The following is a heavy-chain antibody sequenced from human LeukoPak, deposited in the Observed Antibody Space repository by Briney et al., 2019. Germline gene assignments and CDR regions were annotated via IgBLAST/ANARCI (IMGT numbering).Heavy chain of an antibody. CDR3: ARDQRPYGMDV. J-gene: IGHJ6*02. CDR1: GFTFSSYS. V-gene: IGHV3-21*01. Sequence: PGGSLRLSCAASGFTFSSYSMNWVRQAPGKGLEWVSSISSSSSYVYYADSVKGRFTISRDNAKNPLYLQMNSLRAEDTAVYYCARDQRPYGMDVWGQGTTVTVSS. CDR2: ISSSSSYV.